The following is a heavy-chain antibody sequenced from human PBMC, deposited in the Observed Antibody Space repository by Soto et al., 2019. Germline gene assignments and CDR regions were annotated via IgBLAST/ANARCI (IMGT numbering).Heavy chain of an antibody. V-gene: IGHV3-9*01. CDR1: GFTFDDYA. Sequence: GGSLRLSCAAFGFTFDDYAMHWVRQAPGKGLEWVSGISWNSVSIGYADSVKGRLTISIDNAKNSLFLQMTRLRAEDTALYYCAKCRWLASPFQHWGQGTLVTVSS. CDR3: AKCRWLASPFQH. D-gene: IGHD6-19*01. J-gene: IGHJ1*01. CDR2: ISWNSVSI.